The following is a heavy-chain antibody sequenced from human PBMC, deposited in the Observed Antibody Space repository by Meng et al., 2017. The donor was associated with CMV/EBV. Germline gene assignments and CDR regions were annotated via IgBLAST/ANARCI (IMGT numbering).Heavy chain of an antibody. J-gene: IGHJ5*02. V-gene: IGHV3-66*01. CDR3: AREIPQAWAS. D-gene: IGHD2-21*01. Sequence: VQLVESGGGLVLPGGSLRLSCTASGFNVSSNYMSWVRQAPGKGLEWISIIYGSGNTYYGDSVKGRFTISRDNFRNTLYLQMNSLRAEDTAVYYCAREIPQAWASWGQGTLVTVSS. CDR2: IYGSGNT. CDR1: GFNVSSNY.